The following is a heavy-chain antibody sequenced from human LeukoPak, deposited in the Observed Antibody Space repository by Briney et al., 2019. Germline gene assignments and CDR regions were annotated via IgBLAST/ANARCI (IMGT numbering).Heavy chain of an antibody. Sequence: ASVKVSCKASVYTFTSYGISWVRQAPGQGLEWMGWISGYSGNTNYAQKLQGRVTMTTDTSTSTAYMELRSLRSDDTAVYYCARDPYSSGSGLADYWGQGTLVTVSS. D-gene: IGHD6-19*01. J-gene: IGHJ4*02. CDR3: ARDPYSSGSGLADY. V-gene: IGHV1-18*01. CDR2: ISGYSGNT. CDR1: VYTFTSYG.